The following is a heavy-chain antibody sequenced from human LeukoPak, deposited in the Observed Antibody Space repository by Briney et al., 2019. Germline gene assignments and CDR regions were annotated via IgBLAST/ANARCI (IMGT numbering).Heavy chain of an antibody. J-gene: IGHJ4*02. V-gene: IGHV3-21*01. CDR3: ARDPYSGLFDY. CDR2: ISTSSSYM. D-gene: IGHD4-11*01. CDR1: GFTFSSYS. Sequence: GGSLRLSCAASGFTFSSYSMNWGRQAPGKGLEWVSSISTSSSYMYYADSVKGRFTISRDNAKNSLYLQMNSLRAEDTAVYYCARDPYSGLFDYWGQGTLVTVSS.